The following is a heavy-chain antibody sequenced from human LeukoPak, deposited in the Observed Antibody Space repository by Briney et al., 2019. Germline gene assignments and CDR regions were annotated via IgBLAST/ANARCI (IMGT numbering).Heavy chain of an antibody. V-gene: IGHV1-69*13. CDR2: IIPIFGTA. Sequence: SVKVSCKASGGTFSSYAISWVRQAPGQGLEWMGGIIPIFGTANYAQKFQGRVTITADESTSTAYMELSSLRSEDTAVYYCARDRDDRNAEYFQHWGQGTLVTVSS. J-gene: IGHJ1*01. CDR3: ARDRDDRNAEYFQH. CDR1: GGTFSSYA. D-gene: IGHD1-14*01.